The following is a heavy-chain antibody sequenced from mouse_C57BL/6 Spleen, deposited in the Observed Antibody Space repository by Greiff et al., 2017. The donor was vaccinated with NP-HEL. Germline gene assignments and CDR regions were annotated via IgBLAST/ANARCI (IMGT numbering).Heavy chain of an antibody. J-gene: IGHJ3*01. Sequence: EVMLVESGGDLVKPGGSLKLSCAASGFTFSSYGMSWVRQTPDKRLEWVATISSGGSYTYYPDSVKGRFTISRDNAKNTLYLQMSSLKSEDTAMYYCARHDPHGYQFAYWGQGTLVTVSA. CDR3: ARHDPHGYQFAY. V-gene: IGHV5-6*01. CDR1: GFTFSSYG. CDR2: ISSGGSYT. D-gene: IGHD2-2*01.